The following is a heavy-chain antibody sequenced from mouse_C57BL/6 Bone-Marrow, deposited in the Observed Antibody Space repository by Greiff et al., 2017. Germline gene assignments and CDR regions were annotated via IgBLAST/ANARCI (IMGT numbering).Heavy chain of an antibody. D-gene: IGHD2-2*01. CDR1: GYTFTSYD. Sequence: QVQLQQSGPELVKPGASVKLSCKASGYTFTSYDINWAKQRPGQRLEWIGWIYPRDGSTKYNEKFKGKATLTVDTSSSTAYMELHSLSSEDSAVYFCARPSTMVTTQFAYWGQGTLVTVSA. CDR2: IYPRDGST. J-gene: IGHJ3*01. V-gene: IGHV1-85*01. CDR3: ARPSTMVTTQFAY.